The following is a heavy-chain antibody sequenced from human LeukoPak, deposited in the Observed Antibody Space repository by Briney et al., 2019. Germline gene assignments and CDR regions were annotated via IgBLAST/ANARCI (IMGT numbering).Heavy chain of an antibody. Sequence: ASVKVSCKASGGTFSSYAISWVRQATGQGLEWMGWMNPNSGNTGYAQKFQGRVTMTRNTSISTAYMELSSLRSEDTAVYYCARVDRNDAFDIWGQGTMVTVSS. CDR3: ARVDRNDAFDI. CDR2: MNPNSGNT. V-gene: IGHV1-8*02. D-gene: IGHD1-14*01. J-gene: IGHJ3*02. CDR1: GGTFSSYA.